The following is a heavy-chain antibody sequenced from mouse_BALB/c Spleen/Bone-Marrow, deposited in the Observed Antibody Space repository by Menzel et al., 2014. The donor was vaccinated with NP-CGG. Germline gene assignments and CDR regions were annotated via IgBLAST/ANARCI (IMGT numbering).Heavy chain of an antibody. CDR2: INPSNGRS. D-gene: IGHD2-1*01. V-gene: IGHV1S81*02. Sequence: VKLMESGAELVKPGASVKLSCKASGYTFTSRWMHWVKQRPGQGLEWIGEINPSNGRSNYNEKFKSKATLTVDKSSSTAYMQLSSLTSEDSAVYYCARRGNYGAMDYWGQGTSVTVSS. CDR1: GYTFTSRW. J-gene: IGHJ4*01. CDR3: ARRGNYGAMDY.